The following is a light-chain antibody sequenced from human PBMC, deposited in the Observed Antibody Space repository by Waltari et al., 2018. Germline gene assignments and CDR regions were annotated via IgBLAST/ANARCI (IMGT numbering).Light chain of an antibody. CDR3: TSYGGSNNFVI. CDR1: SSHVGGYNY. Sequence: QSALTQPPSASGSPGQSVTISCTGTSSHVGGYNYVSWYQQYPDKAPKLIIYEVTKRPSGVPDRFSGSKSGNTASLTVSGLQAEDEADYYCTSYGGSNNFVIFGGGTKLTVL. J-gene: IGLJ2*01. V-gene: IGLV2-8*01. CDR2: EVT.